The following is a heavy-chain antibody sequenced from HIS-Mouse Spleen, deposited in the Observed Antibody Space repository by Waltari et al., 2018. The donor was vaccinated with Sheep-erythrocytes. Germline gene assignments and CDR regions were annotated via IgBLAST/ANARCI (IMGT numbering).Heavy chain of an antibody. D-gene: IGHD1-26*01. V-gene: IGHV1-69*04. J-gene: IGHJ4*02. CDR1: GGTFSSYA. CDR3: AQTGATTPHFDY. CDR2: IIPILGIA. Sequence: QVQLVQSGAAVKKPGSSVKVSCKASGGTFSSYASSWVRQAPGQGLEWMGRIIPILGIANYAQKFQGRVTITADKSTSTAYMELSSLRSEDTAVYYCAQTGATTPHFDYWGQGTLVTVSS.